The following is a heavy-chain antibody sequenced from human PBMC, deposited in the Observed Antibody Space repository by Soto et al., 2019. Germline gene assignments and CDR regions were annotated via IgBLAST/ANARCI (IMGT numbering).Heavy chain of an antibody. D-gene: IGHD3-22*01. J-gene: IGHJ5*02. V-gene: IGHV4-31*03. CDR3: ARESKYDTSGYPPWFAP. CDR2: IYYSGST. Sequence: QVQLQESGPGLVKPSQTLSLTCTVSVASISSGGYYWSWIRQHPGEGLGWIGYIYYSGSTSYNPSLKSRVTISVDTSKNQFSLKLISVTDADTAVYYCARESKYDTSGYPPWFAPWGQGTLVTVSS. CDR1: VASISSGGYY.